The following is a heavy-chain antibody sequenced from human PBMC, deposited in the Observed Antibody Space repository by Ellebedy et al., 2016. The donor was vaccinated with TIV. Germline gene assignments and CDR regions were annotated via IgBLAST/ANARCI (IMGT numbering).Heavy chain of an antibody. D-gene: IGHD3-22*01. Sequence: GESLKISCAASGFTFSIYAMNCVRQAPGKGLELVADISYGGTHMYYADSVRGRFTIARDNSKNTLYLQMSSLSTEDTAVYYCARGLISGYYAGHAFDIWGQGTMVTVS. J-gene: IGHJ3*02. CDR3: ARGLISGYYAGHAFDI. CDR2: ISYGGTHM. V-gene: IGHV3-30-3*01. CDR1: GFTFSIYA.